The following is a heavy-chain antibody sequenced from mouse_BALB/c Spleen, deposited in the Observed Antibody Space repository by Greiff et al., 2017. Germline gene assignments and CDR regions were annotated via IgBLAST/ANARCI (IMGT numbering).Heavy chain of an antibody. CDR1: GFSLTSYG. D-gene: IGHD2-2*01. CDR3: ARSGYDNYFDY. V-gene: IGHV2-2*02. Sequence: VQLQESGPGLVQPSQSLSITCPVSGFSLTSYGVHWVRQSPGKGLEWLGVIWSGGSTDYNAAFISRLSISKDNSKSQVFFKMNSLQANDTAIYYCARSGYDNYFDYWGQGTTLTVSS. CDR2: IWSGGST. J-gene: IGHJ2*01.